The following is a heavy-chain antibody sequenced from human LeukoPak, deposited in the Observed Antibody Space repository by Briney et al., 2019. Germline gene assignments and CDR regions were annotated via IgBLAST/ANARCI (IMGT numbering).Heavy chain of an antibody. Sequence: GGSLRLSCAASGFTFSSYSMSWVRQAPGKGLEWVSYISSSSSAMYYADSMKGRFTISRDNAKNSLYLQMNSLRGEDTAVYFCARDFSGSGSIDYWGPGTLVTVSS. V-gene: IGHV3-48*01. CDR1: GFTFSSYS. CDR2: ISSSSSAM. D-gene: IGHD3-10*01. J-gene: IGHJ4*02. CDR3: ARDFSGSGSIDY.